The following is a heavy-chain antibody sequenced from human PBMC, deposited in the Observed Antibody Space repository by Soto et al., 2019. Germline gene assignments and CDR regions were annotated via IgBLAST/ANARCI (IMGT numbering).Heavy chain of an antibody. J-gene: IGHJ2*01. Sequence: QVQLVQSGAEVKKPGSSVKVSCKASGGTFSSYAISWVRQAPGQGLEWMGGIIPIFGTANYAQKFQGRVTITADESTSTAYMELSSLRSEDTAVYYCARDHLYCTNGVCYRGWYFDLWGRGTLVTVSS. D-gene: IGHD2-8*01. CDR1: GGTFSSYA. CDR3: ARDHLYCTNGVCYRGWYFDL. CDR2: IIPIFGTA. V-gene: IGHV1-69*01.